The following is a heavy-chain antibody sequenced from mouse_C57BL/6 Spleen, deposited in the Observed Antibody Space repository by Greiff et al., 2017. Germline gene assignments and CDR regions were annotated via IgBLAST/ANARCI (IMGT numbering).Heavy chain of an antibody. V-gene: IGHV1-82*01. J-gene: IGHJ4*01. D-gene: IGHD2-4*01. Sequence: QVQLQQSGPELVKPGASVKISCKASGFAFSSSWMNWVKQRPGKGLEWIGRIYPGDGDTNYNGKFQGKATLTADKSSSTAYMPLSSLPSEDSAVYFCARSRDDYDGAMDYWGQGTSVTVSS. CDR1: GFAFSSSW. CDR3: ARSRDDYDGAMDY. CDR2: IYPGDGDT.